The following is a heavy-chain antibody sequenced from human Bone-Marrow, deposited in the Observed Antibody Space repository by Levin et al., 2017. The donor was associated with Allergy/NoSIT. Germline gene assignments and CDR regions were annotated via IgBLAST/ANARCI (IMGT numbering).Heavy chain of an antibody. V-gene: IGHV2-5*02. CDR1: GFSLSTKGEG. CDR2: IYWDDDK. D-gene: IGHD2-8*01. J-gene: IGHJ4*02. CDR3: AHGVRWAANNFDF. Sequence: GSGPTLVKPTQTLTLTCSFSGFSLSTKGEGVGWIRQPPGKPLEWLGLIYWDDDKGYTPSLKSRLTITTDTSKNQVVLTLTNMDPVDTATYYCAHGVRWAANNFDFWGQGTLVIVSS.